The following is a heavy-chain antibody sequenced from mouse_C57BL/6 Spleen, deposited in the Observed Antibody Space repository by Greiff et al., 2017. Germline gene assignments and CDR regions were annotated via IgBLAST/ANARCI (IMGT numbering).Heavy chain of an antibody. J-gene: IGHJ3*01. CDR1: GYSFTDYN. CDR3: AREEDYYGSSYPAWFAY. Sequence: VQLKESGPELVKPGASVKISCKASGYSFTDYNMNWVKQSNGKSLEWIGVINPNYGTTSYNQKFKGKATLTVDQSSSTAYMQLNSLTSEDSAVYYCAREEDYYGSSYPAWFAYWGQGTLVTVSA. D-gene: IGHD1-1*01. V-gene: IGHV1-39*01. CDR2: INPNYGTT.